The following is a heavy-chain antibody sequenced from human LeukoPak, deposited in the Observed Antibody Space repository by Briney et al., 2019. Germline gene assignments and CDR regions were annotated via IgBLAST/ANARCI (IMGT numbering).Heavy chain of an antibody. CDR1: GGSISSSNW. Sequence: PSGTLSLTCAVSGGSISSSNWWSWVRQPPGKGLEWIGRIYTSGSTNYNPSLKSRVTMSVDTSKNQFSLKLSSVTAADTAVYYCARCSGGSCYYFDYWGQGTLVTVSS. V-gene: IGHV4-4*02. CDR2: IYTSGST. CDR3: ARCSGGSCYYFDY. J-gene: IGHJ4*02. D-gene: IGHD2-15*01.